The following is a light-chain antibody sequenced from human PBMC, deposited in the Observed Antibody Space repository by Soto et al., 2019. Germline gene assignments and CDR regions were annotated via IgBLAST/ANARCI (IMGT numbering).Light chain of an antibody. J-gene: IGKJ1*01. CDR1: QSVSSN. CDR2: GAS. V-gene: IGKV3-15*01. CDR3: QQYNQWPRT. Sequence: EIVMTQSPATLSASPGERATISCRASQSVSSNFAWYQQKPGKAPRLLIYGASTLATGIPARFSGSGSGTEFTLKISVLQSEAVAVYYCQQYNQWPRTFGQGTKVEIK.